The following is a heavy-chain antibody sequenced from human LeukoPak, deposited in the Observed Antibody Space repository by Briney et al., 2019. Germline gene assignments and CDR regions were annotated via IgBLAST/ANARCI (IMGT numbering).Heavy chain of an antibody. CDR2: INHSGST. CDR1: GGSFSGYY. D-gene: IGHD4-23*01. CDR3: ARAIYGGNSGHYFDY. J-gene: IGHJ4*02. Sequence: SETLSLTCAVHGGSFSGYYWSWIRQPPGKGLEWIGEINHSGSTNYNPSLKSRVTISVDTSKNQFSLKLSSVTAADTAVYYCARAIYGGNSGHYFDYWGQGTLVTVSS. V-gene: IGHV4-34*01.